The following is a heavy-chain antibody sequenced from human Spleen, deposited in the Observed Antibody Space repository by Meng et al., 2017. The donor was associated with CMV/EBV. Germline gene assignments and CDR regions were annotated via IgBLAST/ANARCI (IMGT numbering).Heavy chain of an antibody. J-gene: IGHJ4*02. D-gene: IGHD5-24*01. V-gene: IGHV3-30-3*01. CDR1: GFTFSSYA. Sequence: GESLKISCGASGFTFSSYALHWVRQAPGKGLEWVAIISYDGIRKDYADSVKGRFTISRDNSKNTVYLQMNSLRGEDTAVYYCARASRGLYRDGYNPLDYWGQGTLVTVSS. CDR2: ISYDGIRK. CDR3: ARASRGLYRDGYNPLDY.